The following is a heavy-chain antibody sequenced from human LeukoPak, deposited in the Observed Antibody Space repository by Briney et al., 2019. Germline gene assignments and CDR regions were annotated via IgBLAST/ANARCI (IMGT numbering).Heavy chain of an antibody. V-gene: IGHV4-4*07. CDR1: GGSISSYY. CDR3: ARSVHYGSGSYPFDY. D-gene: IGHD3-10*01. CDR2: IYTSGST. J-gene: IGHJ4*02. Sequence: PSETLSLTCTVSGGSISSYYWSWIRQPAGKGLEWIGRIYTSGSTNYNPSLKGRVTMSVDTSKNQFSLKLSSVTAADTAVYYCARSVHYGSGSYPFDYWGQGTLVTVSS.